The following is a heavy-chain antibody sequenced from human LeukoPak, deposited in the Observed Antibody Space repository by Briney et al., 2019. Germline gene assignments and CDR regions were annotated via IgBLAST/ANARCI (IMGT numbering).Heavy chain of an antibody. CDR1: AFTFSSYA. J-gene: IGHJ4*02. D-gene: IGHD2-15*01. CDR2: TSTSGGST. Sequence: PGGSLRLSCAASAFTFSSYAMSWVRQAPGKGLEWVSGTSTSGGSTYYADSVKGRFTISRDNSKNTLSLQMTSLRAEDTAVYYCATARGGYWGQETLVTVSS. V-gene: IGHV3-23*01. CDR3: ATARGGY.